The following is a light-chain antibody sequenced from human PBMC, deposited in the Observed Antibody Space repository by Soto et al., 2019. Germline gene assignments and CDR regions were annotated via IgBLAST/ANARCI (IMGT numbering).Light chain of an antibody. CDR1: SSDVGGYNY. J-gene: IGLJ2*01. Sequence: QSALTQPPSASGSPGQSVTISCTGTSSDVGGYNYVSWYQQHPGKAPKLMIYEVSKRPSGVPDRFSGSKSGNTASLTVSGLQAEDEADYYCSSYAGSNNFVVFGGGTQADRP. CDR3: SSYAGSNNFVV. V-gene: IGLV2-8*01. CDR2: EVS.